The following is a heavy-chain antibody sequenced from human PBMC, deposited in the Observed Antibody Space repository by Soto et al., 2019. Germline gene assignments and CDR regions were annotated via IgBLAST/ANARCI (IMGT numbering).Heavy chain of an antibody. Sequence: KPSETLSLTCAVYGGSFSGYYWSWIRQPPGKGLEWIGEINHSGSTNYNPSLKSRVTISVDTSKNQFSLKLSSVTAADTALYYCARGRTRLFDYSGQGTLVAFSA. D-gene: IGHD5-12*01. V-gene: IGHV4-34*01. CDR3: ARGRTRLFDY. J-gene: IGHJ4*02. CDR2: INHSGST. CDR1: GGSFSGYY.